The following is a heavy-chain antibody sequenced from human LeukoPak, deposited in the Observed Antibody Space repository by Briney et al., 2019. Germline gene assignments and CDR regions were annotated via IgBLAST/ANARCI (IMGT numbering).Heavy chain of an antibody. J-gene: IGHJ3*02. CDR1: GGSFSGYY. D-gene: IGHD2-21*02. CDR3: ARHCGGDCVHAFDI. CDR2: INHSGST. V-gene: IGHV4-34*01. Sequence: PETLSLTCAVYGGSFSGYYWSWIRQPPGKGLEWIGEINHSGSTNYNPSLKSRVTISVDTSKNQFSLRLSSVTAADTAVHYCARHCGGDCVHAFDIWGQGTMVTVSS.